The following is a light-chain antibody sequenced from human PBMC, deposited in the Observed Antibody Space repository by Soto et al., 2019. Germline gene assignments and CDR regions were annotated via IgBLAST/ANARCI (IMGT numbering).Light chain of an antibody. Sequence: EVVLTQSPGTLSLSPGERATLSCRASQSISSRSLAWYQQKPGQAPRLLIYGVSSRSTGLPDRFSGSGSGTDFTITISRLEPEDFAVYYCKQYGSSPRYSFGQGTQLEIK. V-gene: IGKV3-20*01. J-gene: IGKJ2*01. CDR3: KQYGSSPRYS. CDR1: QSISSRS. CDR2: GVS.